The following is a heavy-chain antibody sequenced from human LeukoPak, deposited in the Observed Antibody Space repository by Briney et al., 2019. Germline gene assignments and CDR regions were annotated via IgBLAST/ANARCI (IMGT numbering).Heavy chain of an antibody. D-gene: IGHD6-19*01. CDR2: INHSGST. CDR1: GGSFSGYY. J-gene: IGHJ4*02. V-gene: IGHV4-34*01. CDR3: ARDPIAVAGTFGY. Sequence: SETLSLTCAVYGGSFSGYYWSWIRQPPGKGLEWIGEINHSGSTNYNPSLKSRVTISVDTSKNQFSLKLSSVTAADTAVYYCARDPIAVAGTFGYWGQGTLVTVSS.